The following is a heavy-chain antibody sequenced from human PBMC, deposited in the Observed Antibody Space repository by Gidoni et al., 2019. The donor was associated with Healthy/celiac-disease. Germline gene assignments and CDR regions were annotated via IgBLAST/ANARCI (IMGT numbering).Heavy chain of an antibody. CDR2: ISYDGSNK. CDR1: GFTFSSYA. CDR3: ARGWVVPAAPFDY. Sequence: QVPLVESGGGVVQPGRSLRLSCAASGFTFSSYAMHWVRQAPGKGLEWVAVISYDGSNKYYADSVKGRFTISRDNSKNTLYLQMNSLRAEDTAVYYCARGWVVPAAPFDYWGQGTLVTVSS. V-gene: IGHV3-30-3*01. D-gene: IGHD2-2*01. J-gene: IGHJ4*02.